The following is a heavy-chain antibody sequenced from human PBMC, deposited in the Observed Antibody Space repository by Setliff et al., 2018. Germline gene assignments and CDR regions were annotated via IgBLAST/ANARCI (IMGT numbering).Heavy chain of an antibody. D-gene: IGHD2-21*01. CDR1: GGSISRGSYD. J-gene: IGHJ6*03. CDR2: IYTSGST. CDR3: ARVRRVVIAYYYYMDV. Sequence: SETLSLTCTVSGGSISRGSYDWSWIRQPAGKGLEWIGRIYTSGSTNYNPSLKSRVTISVDTSKNQFSLKLSSVTAADTAVYYCARVRRVVIAYYYYMDVWGKGTTVTVSS. V-gene: IGHV4-61*02.